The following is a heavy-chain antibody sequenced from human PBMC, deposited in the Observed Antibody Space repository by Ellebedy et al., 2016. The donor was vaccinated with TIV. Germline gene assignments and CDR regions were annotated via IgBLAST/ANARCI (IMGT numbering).Heavy chain of an antibody. CDR3: AADYGDYVLED. CDR2: LNPILAIA. D-gene: IGHD4-17*01. J-gene: IGHJ4*02. Sequence: AASVKVSCKASGGTFSYYTISWVRQAPGQGLEWMGRLNPILAIATNAEKFQGRLSITADKTTSTDYMELSSLGSEDTAVYYCAADYGDYVLEDWGQGTLITVSS. CDR1: GGTFSYYT. V-gene: IGHV1-69*02.